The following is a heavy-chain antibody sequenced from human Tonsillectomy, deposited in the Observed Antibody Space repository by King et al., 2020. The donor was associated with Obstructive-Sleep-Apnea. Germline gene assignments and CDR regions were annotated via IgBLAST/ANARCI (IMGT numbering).Heavy chain of an antibody. CDR3: ARDIGAYSSSYGMDV. D-gene: IGHD6-13*01. CDR2: VYYSGRT. Sequence: LQLQESGPGLVKPSETLSLTCTVSGGSISSYYWSWIRQPPGKGLEWIGYVYYSGRTNSNPSLKSRVTISVDTSKNQFSLKLSSVTAADTAGYYCARDIGAYSSSYGMDVWGQGTTVTVSS. V-gene: IGHV4-59*01. CDR1: GGSISSYY. J-gene: IGHJ6*02.